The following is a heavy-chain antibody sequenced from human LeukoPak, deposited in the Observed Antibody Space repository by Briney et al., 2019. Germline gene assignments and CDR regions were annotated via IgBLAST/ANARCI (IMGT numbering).Heavy chain of an antibody. CDR2: ISYDGSNK. D-gene: IGHD3-16*02. Sequence: GGSLRLSCAASGFTFSSYGMHWVRQAPGKGLEWVAVISYDGSNKYYADSVKGRFTISRDNSKNTLYLQMNSLRIEDTAVYYCARDSGPFYDYVWGTYHFDYWGQGTLVTVSS. CDR1: GFTFSSYG. CDR3: ARDSGPFYDYVWGTYHFDY. V-gene: IGHV3-30*03. J-gene: IGHJ4*02.